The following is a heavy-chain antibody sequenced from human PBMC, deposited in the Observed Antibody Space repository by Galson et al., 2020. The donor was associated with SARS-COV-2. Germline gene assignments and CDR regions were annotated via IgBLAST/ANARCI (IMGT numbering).Heavy chain of an antibody. CDR2: ISYDGSNK. Sequence: GGSLRLSCAASGFTFSSYGMHWVRQAPGKGLEWVAVISYDGSNKYYADSVKGRFTISRDNSKNTLYLQMNSLRAEDTAVYYCAKDWTQDILVVVAATTSSGMDVWGQGTTVTVSS. CDR3: AKDWTQDILVVVAATTSSGMDV. V-gene: IGHV3-30*18. J-gene: IGHJ6*02. CDR1: GFTFSSYG. D-gene: IGHD2-15*01.